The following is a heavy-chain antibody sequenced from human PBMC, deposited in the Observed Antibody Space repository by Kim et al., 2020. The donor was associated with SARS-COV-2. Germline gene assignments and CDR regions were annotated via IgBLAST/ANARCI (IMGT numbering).Heavy chain of an antibody. V-gene: IGHV3-30*04. Sequence: GGSLRLSCAASGFTFSSYAMHWVRQAPGKGLEWVAVISYDGSNKYYADSVKGRFTISRDNSKNTLYLQMNSLRAEDTAVYYCARDLLLGDGTNRYCSGGSCSPFDYWGQGTLVTVSS. D-gene: IGHD2-15*01. CDR1: GFTFSSYA. CDR2: ISYDGSNK. CDR3: ARDLLLGDGTNRYCSGGSCSPFDY. J-gene: IGHJ4*02.